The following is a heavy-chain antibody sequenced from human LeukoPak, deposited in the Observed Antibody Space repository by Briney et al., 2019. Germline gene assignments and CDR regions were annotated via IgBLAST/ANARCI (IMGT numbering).Heavy chain of an antibody. J-gene: IGHJ4*02. CDR2: INPASGGT. CDR3: ARGRRGNWNQDFDY. D-gene: IGHD1-1*01. V-gene: IGHV1-2*02. Sequence: RASVKVSCETFGYTFSDNYIHWVRQAPGQRLEWMGWINPASGGTNYVQKFQGRVTMTRDASIRTAYMELSRLTSDDTAVYYCARGRRGNWNQDFDYWGQGTLVPV. CDR1: GYTFSDNY.